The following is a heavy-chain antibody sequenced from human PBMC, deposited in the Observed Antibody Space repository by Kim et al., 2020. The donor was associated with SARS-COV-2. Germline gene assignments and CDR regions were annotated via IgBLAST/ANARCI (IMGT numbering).Heavy chain of an antibody. CDR1: GISISSYY. V-gene: IGHV4-59*08. D-gene: IGHD1-26*01. Sequence: ETLSLTCSVSGISISSYYWSLIRQPPGKGLEWIGYIYYTGSANYNPSLRSRVTISVDTSKNQFSLKLSSVTAADTAVYYCAGTARGANFDYWGRGALVTVSS. CDR2: IYYTGSA. CDR3: AGTARGANFDY. J-gene: IGHJ4*02.